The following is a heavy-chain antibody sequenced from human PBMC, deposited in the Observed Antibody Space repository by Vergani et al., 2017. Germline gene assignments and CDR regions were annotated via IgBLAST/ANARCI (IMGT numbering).Heavy chain of an antibody. D-gene: IGHD5-12*01. V-gene: IGHV4-61*05. CDR1: GGSISSSSYY. J-gene: IGHJ4*02. CDR2: IYYSGST. Sequence: QLQLQESGPGLVKPSETLSLTCTVSGGSISSSSYYWGWIRQPPGKGLEWIGYIYYSGSTNYNPSLKSRVTISVDTSKNQFSLKLSSVTAADTAVYYCARFSGYDYVLAYWGQGTLVTVSS. CDR3: ARFSGYDYVLAY.